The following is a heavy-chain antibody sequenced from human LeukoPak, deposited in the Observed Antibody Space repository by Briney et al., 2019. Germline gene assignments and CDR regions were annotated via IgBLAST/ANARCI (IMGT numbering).Heavy chain of an antibody. J-gene: IGHJ3*01. Sequence: GGSLRLSCAASGFTFSSSPMHWVRQIPGERPEWVSSISGDSTYIYYADSVKGRFTISRDNTNNSLFLQMNSLRAEDTATYFCARRATDASFSFFDVWGQGTMVTVSS. CDR1: GFTFSSSP. D-gene: IGHD3-10*01. CDR3: ARRATDASFSFFDV. V-gene: IGHV3-21*06. CDR2: ISGDSTYI.